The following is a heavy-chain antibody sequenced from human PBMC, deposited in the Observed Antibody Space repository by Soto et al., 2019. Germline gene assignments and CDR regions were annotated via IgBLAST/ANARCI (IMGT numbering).Heavy chain of an antibody. CDR1: GGSISSYY. J-gene: IGHJ5*02. V-gene: IGHV4-59*01. D-gene: IGHD2-15*01. CDR2: IYYSGST. Sequence: PSETLSLTCTVSGGSISSYYWSWIRQPPGKGLEWIGYIYYSGSTNYNPSLKSRVTISVDTSKNQFSLKLSSVTAADTAVYYCAGGRRILFHNWFDPWGQGTLVTVSS. CDR3: AGGRRILFHNWFDP.